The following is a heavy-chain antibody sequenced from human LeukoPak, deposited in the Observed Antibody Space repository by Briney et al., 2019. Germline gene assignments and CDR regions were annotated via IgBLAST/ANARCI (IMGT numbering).Heavy chain of an antibody. D-gene: IGHD3-3*01. CDR2: ISSSVRTI. CDR3: ARASFWSGYYLFDY. V-gene: IGHV3-48*01. Sequence: GALRLSCAASGFTFSSYSMNWVRQAPGKGLEWVSYISSSVRTIYYADSVKGRFTISRDNAKNSLYLQMNSLRAEDTAVYYCARASFWSGYYLFDYWGQGTLVTVSS. J-gene: IGHJ4*02. CDR1: GFTFSSYS.